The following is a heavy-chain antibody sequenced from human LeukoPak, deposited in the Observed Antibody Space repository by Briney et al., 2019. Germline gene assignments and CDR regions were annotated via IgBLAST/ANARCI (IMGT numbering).Heavy chain of an antibody. CDR2: ISSSGTYI. Sequence: GGSLPETCATCGFTFSDYYLSWIRQAPGKGLEWVSYISSSGTYINSADSVKGRFTISRDYPKNSLYLQMSSLRAEDTAVYYCARQGGDILYGYLDYWGQGTLVTVSS. CDR1: GFTFSDYY. J-gene: IGHJ4*02. D-gene: IGHD3-9*01. V-gene: IGHV3-11*03. CDR3: ARQGGDILYGYLDY.